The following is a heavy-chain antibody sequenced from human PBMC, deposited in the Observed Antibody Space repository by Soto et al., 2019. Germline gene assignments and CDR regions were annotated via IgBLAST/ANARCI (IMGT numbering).Heavy chain of an antibody. J-gene: IGHJ5*02. Sequence: SETLSLTCAVSGGSISSSNWWSWVRQPPGKGLEWIGEIYHSGSTNYNPSLKSRVTISVDKSKNQFSLKLSSVTAADTAVYYCARSDYGDYQRTWFDPWGQGTLVTVSS. V-gene: IGHV4-4*02. CDR3: ARSDYGDYQRTWFDP. CDR1: GGSISSSNW. D-gene: IGHD4-17*01. CDR2: IYHSGST.